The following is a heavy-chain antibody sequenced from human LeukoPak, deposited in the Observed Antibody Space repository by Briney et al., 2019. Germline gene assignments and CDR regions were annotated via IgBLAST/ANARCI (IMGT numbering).Heavy chain of an antibody. Sequence: SETLSHTCTVSGDSISTYYWSWIRQPPGKGLEWIGCICNSGGTNYNPSLKSRVTISVDTSKNQFSLNLSSVTAADTAVYYCAKTGRPNNSGWYRWFDPWGQGTLVTVSS. J-gene: IGHJ5*02. D-gene: IGHD6-19*01. CDR1: GDSISTYY. CDR2: ICNSGGT. CDR3: AKTGRPNNSGWYRWFDP. V-gene: IGHV4-4*09.